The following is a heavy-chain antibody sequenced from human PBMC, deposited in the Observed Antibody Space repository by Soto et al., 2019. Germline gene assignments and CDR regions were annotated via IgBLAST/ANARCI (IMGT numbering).Heavy chain of an antibody. J-gene: IGHJ6*02. V-gene: IGHV3-23*01. D-gene: IGHD1-7*01. CDR2: ISGSGGST. CDR3: AKFPAVELELRRYGMDV. Sequence: LRLSCAASGFTFSSYAMSWVRQAPGKGLEWVSAISGSGGSTYYADSVKGRFTISRDNSKNTLYLQMNSLRAEDTAVYYCAKFPAVELELRRYGMDVWGQGTTVTVSS. CDR1: GFTFSSYA.